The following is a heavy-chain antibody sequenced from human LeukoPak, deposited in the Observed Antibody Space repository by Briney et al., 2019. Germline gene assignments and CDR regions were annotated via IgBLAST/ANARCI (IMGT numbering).Heavy chain of an antibody. Sequence: PSETLSLTCTVSGGSISSYYWSWIRQPPGKGLEWIGYIYYSGSTNYNPSLKSRVTISVDTSKNQFSLKLSSVTAADTAVYYCAGDSEYYGSGSYYNAEPGAFDIWGQGTMVTVSS. V-gene: IGHV4-59*12. CDR1: GGSISSYY. J-gene: IGHJ3*02. D-gene: IGHD3-10*01. CDR2: IYYSGST. CDR3: AGDSEYYGSGSYYNAEPGAFDI.